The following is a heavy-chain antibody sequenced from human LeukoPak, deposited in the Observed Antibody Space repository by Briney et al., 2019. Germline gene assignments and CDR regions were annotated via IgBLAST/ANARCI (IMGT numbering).Heavy chain of an antibody. Sequence: GGSLRLSCAASGFTFDRYTMHWVRQAPGKALEWVSFVTRDGRTTNYAYSVTGRFTISRDNSNKSLFLQLNDLRAEDTAFYYCVKDERRGYDILTGLFDYWGQGTLVTVSS. D-gene: IGHD3-9*01. V-gene: IGHV3-43*01. CDR2: VTRDGRTT. CDR1: GFTFDRYT. J-gene: IGHJ4*02. CDR3: VKDERRGYDILTGLFDY.